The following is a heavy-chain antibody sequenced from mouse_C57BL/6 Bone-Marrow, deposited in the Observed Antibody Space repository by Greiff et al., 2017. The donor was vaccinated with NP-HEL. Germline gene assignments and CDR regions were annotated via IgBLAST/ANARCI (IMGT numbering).Heavy chain of an antibody. CDR2: INYDGSST. J-gene: IGHJ4*01. CDR3: ARGLYYYYAMDY. D-gene: IGHD2-1*01. V-gene: IGHV5-16*01. Sequence: EVHLVESEGGLVQPGSSMKLSCTASGFTFSDYYMAWVRQVPEKGLEWVANINYDGSSTYYLDSLKGRFIISRDNAKNILYLQMSSLKSEDTATYYCARGLYYYYAMDYWGQGTSVTVSS. CDR1: GFTFSDYY.